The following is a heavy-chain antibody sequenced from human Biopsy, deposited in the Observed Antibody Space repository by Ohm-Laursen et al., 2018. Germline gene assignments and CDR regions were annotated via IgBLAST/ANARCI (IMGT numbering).Heavy chain of an antibody. Sequence: SLRLSCSASGFTFDDYAMHWVRQVPGRGLEWVSGISWNSDDIGYADSVKGRFTISRDNARNALHLQMNSLRTEDTALYYCAKDLGLNYSDRFLFYYGMDVWGRGTTVTVSS. D-gene: IGHD4-17*01. CDR1: GFTFDDYA. J-gene: IGHJ6*02. V-gene: IGHV3-9*01. CDR2: ISWNSDDI. CDR3: AKDLGLNYSDRFLFYYGMDV.